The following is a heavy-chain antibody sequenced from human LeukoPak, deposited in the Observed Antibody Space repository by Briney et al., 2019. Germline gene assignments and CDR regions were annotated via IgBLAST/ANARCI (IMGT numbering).Heavy chain of an antibody. Sequence: NPGGSLRPSCAASGFTFSSYIMNLGRQAPGEGLEWVSSISSSSNYIYHADSVKGRFTISRDNAKNSLYLQMNSLRAEDTAVYYCARGHYYGMDVWGKGTTVTISS. CDR1: GFTFSSYI. CDR3: ARGHYYGMDV. J-gene: IGHJ6*04. V-gene: IGHV3-21*01. CDR2: ISSSSNYI.